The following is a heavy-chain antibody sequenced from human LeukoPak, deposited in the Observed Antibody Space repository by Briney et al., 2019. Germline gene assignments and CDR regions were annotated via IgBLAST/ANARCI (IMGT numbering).Heavy chain of an antibody. Sequence: GGSLRLSCAASGFTFSSYSMHWVRQAPGKGLEWVAFIRYDGSNKYYADSVKGRFTISRDNSKNTLYLQMNSLRAEDTAVYYCAKDPSSRYSSIDYWGQGTLVTVSS. D-gene: IGHD5-18*01. CDR3: AKDPSSRYSSIDY. J-gene: IGHJ4*02. V-gene: IGHV3-30*02. CDR1: GFTFSSYS. CDR2: IRYDGSNK.